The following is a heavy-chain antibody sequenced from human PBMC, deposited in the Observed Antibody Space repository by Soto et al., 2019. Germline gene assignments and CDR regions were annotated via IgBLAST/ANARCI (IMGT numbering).Heavy chain of an antibody. D-gene: IGHD2-2*02. CDR2: INPNTDIT. CDR3: AIEIYPYVLEDY. Sequence: ASVKVSCKASGYTFTSYYIHWVRQAPGQGPEWIGMINPNTDITNYAQKFQGRLTVTRDSSTSTVYMELSSLRSDDTAVYYCAIEIYPYVLEDYWGQGTLVTVSS. CDR1: GYTFTSYY. J-gene: IGHJ4*02. V-gene: IGHV1-46*01.